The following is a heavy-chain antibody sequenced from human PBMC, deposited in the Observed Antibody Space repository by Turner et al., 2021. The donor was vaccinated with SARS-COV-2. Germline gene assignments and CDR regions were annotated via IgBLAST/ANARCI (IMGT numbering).Heavy chain of an antibody. J-gene: IGHJ6*03. D-gene: IGHD3-3*01. CDR1: GGSISSGSYY. CDR2: IYPSGST. CDR3: ARDQGFLLEWEISYYYYMDV. V-gene: IGHV4-61*02. Sequence: QVQLQESGPGLVKPSQTLSLTCTVSGGSISSGSYYWRWIRQPAGKGLEWIGRIYPSGSTNYNPSLKSRVTISVDTSKNQFSLKLSSVTAADTAVYYCARDQGFLLEWEISYYYYMDVWGKGTTVTVSS.